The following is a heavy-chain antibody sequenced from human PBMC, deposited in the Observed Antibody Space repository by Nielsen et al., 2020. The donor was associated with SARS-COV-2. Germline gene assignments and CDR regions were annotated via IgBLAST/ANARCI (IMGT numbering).Heavy chain of an antibody. CDR1: GGSISSSSYY. Sequence: GSLRLSCTVSGGSISSSSYYWGWIRQPPGKGLEWIGSIYYSGSTYYNPSLKSRVTISVDTSKNQFSLKLSSVTAADTAVYYCARRGYSSGWYPAYYFDYWGQGTLVTVSS. J-gene: IGHJ4*02. CDR3: ARRGYSSGWYPAYYFDY. D-gene: IGHD6-19*01. V-gene: IGHV4-39*07. CDR2: IYYSGST.